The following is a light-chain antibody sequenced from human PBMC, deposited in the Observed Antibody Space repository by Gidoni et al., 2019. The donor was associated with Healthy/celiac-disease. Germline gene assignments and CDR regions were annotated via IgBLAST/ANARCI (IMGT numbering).Light chain of an antibody. CDR2: GAS. V-gene: IGKV3-15*01. CDR1: QSVSSN. CDR3: QQYNNWPYT. Sequence: EIVMTQSPAPLSVSPGVRATLSCRASQSVSSNLAWYQQKPGQAPRLLIYGASTRATGIPARFSGSGSGTEFTLTISSLQSEDFAVYYCQQYNNWPYTFGQGTKLEIK. J-gene: IGKJ2*01.